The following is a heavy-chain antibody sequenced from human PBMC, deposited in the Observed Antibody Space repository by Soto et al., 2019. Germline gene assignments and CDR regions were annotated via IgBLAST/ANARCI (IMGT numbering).Heavy chain of an antibody. CDR3: ASDKTFDTYYYDSSGPI. CDR1: GGSFSSGSYY. Sequence: PSETLSLTCTVSGGSFSSGSYYWSWIRQPPGKGLEWIGYIYYSGSTNYNPSLKSRVTISVDTSKNQFSLKLSSVTAADTAVYYCASDKTFDTYYYDSSGPIWGQGTLVTVSS. CDR2: IYYSGST. D-gene: IGHD3-22*01. J-gene: IGHJ4*02. V-gene: IGHV4-61*01.